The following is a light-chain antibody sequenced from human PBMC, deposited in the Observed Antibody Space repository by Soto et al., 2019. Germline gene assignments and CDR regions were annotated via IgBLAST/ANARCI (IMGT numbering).Light chain of an antibody. CDR3: QQYEYFWT. CDR1: QTIARS. V-gene: IGKV1-5*03. J-gene: IGKJ1*01. CDR2: QAS. Sequence: DIQMTQSPSTLSASVGDRVTITCRASQTIARSLAWYQQKPGKAPKVLIYQASSLDSGVPSRFSGRGFGTEYTLTSNTLQPDDSATYYCQQYEYFWTFGQGTKVDIK.